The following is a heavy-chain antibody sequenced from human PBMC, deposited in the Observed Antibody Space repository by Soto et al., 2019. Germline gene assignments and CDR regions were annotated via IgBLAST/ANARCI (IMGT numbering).Heavy chain of an antibody. CDR2: IYPGDSDT. J-gene: IGHJ6*02. CDR1: GYSFTSYW. V-gene: IGHV5-51*01. Sequence: GESLKISCKGSGYSFTSYWIGWVRQMPEKALAWMGIIYPGDSDTRYIPSFQGQVTISADKSISTAYLQWSSLTASDTDMYYCERCTRRCGMDVWGQGTTVSV. CDR3: ERCTRRCGMDV.